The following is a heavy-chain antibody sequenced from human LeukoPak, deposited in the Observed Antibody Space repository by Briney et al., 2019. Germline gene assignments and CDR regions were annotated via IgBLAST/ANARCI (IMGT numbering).Heavy chain of an antibody. Sequence: SETLSLTCTVSGGSISSYYWSWIRQPPGKGLEWIGYIYYSGSTNYNPSLNSRVTISVDTSKNQFSLKLSSVTAADTAVYYCASGAARDWFDPWGQGTLVTVSS. CDR2: IYYSGST. CDR3: ASGAARDWFDP. CDR1: GGSISSYY. D-gene: IGHD6-6*01. V-gene: IGHV4-59*01. J-gene: IGHJ5*02.